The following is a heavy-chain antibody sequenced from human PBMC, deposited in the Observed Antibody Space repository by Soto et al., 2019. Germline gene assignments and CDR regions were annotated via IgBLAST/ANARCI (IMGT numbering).Heavy chain of an antibody. V-gene: IGHV3-74*01. J-gene: IGHJ4*02. D-gene: IGHD3-22*01. CDR2: MNMDGNRI. Sequence: RGSLRLSCAASGFTFSSYWMHWVRQAPGKGLEWVSRMNMDGNRISYVDSVKGRCTISRDNAKNTFYMEMNSARVEDTAVYYCVRGDFYSYDGHGYLGRHCGQGSLVPVSA. CDR1: GFTFSSYW. CDR3: VRGDFYSYDGHGYLGRH.